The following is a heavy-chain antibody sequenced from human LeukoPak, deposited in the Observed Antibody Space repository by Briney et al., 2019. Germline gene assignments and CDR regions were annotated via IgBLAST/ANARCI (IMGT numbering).Heavy chain of an antibody. CDR3: ARVASRTTVVIPYAFDI. V-gene: IGHV4-59*01. CDR2: VNYSGST. Sequence: SETLSLTCTVSGGSINNYYWSWIRQPPGKGLEWIGCVNYSGSTNYKSSLKSRVTISVGTSNNQFSLKLSSVTAADTAVYYCARVASRTTVVIPYAFDIWGQGTMVTVSS. D-gene: IGHD4-23*01. CDR1: GGSINNYY. J-gene: IGHJ3*02.